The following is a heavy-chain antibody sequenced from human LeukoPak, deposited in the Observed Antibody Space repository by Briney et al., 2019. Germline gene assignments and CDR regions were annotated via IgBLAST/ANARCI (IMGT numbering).Heavy chain of an antibody. CDR1: GFTFSSFW. V-gene: IGHV3-7*01. D-gene: IGHD3-9*01. CDR2: IKQAGSEK. CDR3: ARDLIGLRYFDWLPRVGAGTRQTYGMDV. Sequence: GGSLRLSCAASGFTFSSFWMSWVPEASGQGLEWVANIKQAGSEKYYVDSVKGRFTISRDNAKNSLYLQMNSLRAEDRTVYYGARDLIGLRYFDWLPRVGAGTRQTYGMDVWGQGTTVTVSS. J-gene: IGHJ6*02.